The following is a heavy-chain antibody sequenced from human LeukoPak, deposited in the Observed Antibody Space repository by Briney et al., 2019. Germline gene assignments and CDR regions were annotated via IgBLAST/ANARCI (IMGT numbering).Heavy chain of an antibody. CDR3: ATDFYDST. CDR2: IRSNSDGGTI. CDR1: GFTFSNAW. Sequence: GGSLRLSCATSGFTFSNAWMNWVRQAPGKGLEWVGRIRSNSDGGTIDYAAPVKGRFTPSRDDSKTTLYLQMNSLQTEDTAVYYCATDFYDSTWGQGTLVTVSS. D-gene: IGHD3-22*01. V-gene: IGHV3-15*07. J-gene: IGHJ5*02.